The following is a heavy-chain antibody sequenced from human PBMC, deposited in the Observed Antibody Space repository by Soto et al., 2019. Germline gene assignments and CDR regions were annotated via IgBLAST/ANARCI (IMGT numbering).Heavy chain of an antibody. J-gene: IGHJ4*02. V-gene: IGHV1-18*01. CDR1: GYTLISYG. D-gene: IGHD5-12*01. Sequence: QVQLVQSGAEVKKPGASVKVSCKASGYTLISYGISWVRQAPGQGLEWMGWISAYNGNTNYAQKLQGRVTMTTDTSTSTAYRELSSLRSADTAVYYCERGRVARPPDSWAQGTLVTFSS. CDR2: ISAYNGNT. CDR3: ERGRVARPPDS.